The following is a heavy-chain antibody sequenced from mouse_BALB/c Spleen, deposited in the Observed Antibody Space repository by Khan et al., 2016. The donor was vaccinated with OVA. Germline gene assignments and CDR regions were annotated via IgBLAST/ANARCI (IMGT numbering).Heavy chain of an antibody. CDR3: AGWGCNYPSYAMDY. Sequence: QVQLQQSGPELVKPGASVRISCKASGYTFTSYYVHWVKQRPGQGLEWIGWIYPGNVNTDYNEKFKGKATLTADKSSSTAYMQLSSLTSEDAAVYFRAGWGCNYPSYAMDYWGQGTSVTVSS. D-gene: IGHD2-1*01. CDR2: IYPGNVNT. CDR1: GYTFTSYY. J-gene: IGHJ4*01. V-gene: IGHV1S56*01.